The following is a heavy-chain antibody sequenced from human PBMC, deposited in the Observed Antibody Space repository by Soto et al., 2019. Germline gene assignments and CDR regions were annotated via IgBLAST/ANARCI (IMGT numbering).Heavy chain of an antibody. V-gene: IGHV3-20*04. CDR2: INWNGGST. CDR1: GFTFSHFT. D-gene: IGHD3-9*01. Sequence: GGSLRLSCAASGFTFSHFTMSWVRQAPGKGLEWVSGINWNGGSTGYADSVKGRFSISRDNAKNSLDLQINSLRAEDTALYYCARHGYYDILTGWAHDAFDIWGQGTMVTVSS. J-gene: IGHJ3*02. CDR3: ARHGYYDILTGWAHDAFDI.